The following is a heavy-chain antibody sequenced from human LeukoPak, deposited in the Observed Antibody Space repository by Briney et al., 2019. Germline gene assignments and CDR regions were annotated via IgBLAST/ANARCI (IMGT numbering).Heavy chain of an antibody. CDR1: GYTFSSYA. Sequence: GGSLRLSCAASGYTFSSYAMSWVRQAPGKGREWVSAISGRGGSTYYADSVRGRFTISRDNSRDTLYLQMNSLRAEDTAVYYSAKGYYDYVWGSYYFDYWGQGTLVTVSS. D-gene: IGHD3-16*01. V-gene: IGHV3-23*01. CDR2: ISGRGGST. CDR3: AKGYYDYVWGSYYFDY. J-gene: IGHJ4*02.